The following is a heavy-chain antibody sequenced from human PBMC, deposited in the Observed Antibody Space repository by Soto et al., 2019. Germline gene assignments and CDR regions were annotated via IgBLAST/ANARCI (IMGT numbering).Heavy chain of an antibody. CDR2: IGTTGHP. V-gene: IGHV3-13*05. Sequence: EVQLVESGGGLMRPGGSLRLSCTASGFMFEKYDMHWVRQRAGKGLEWVAAIGTTGHPYYPGSAKGRFNISRENVKNSLFLQFNDLKAGDTAVYYCARGSSGWYADLDSWGHGTLVTVSA. D-gene: IGHD6-19*01. CDR1: GFMFEKYD. CDR3: ARGSSGWYADLDS. J-gene: IGHJ5*01.